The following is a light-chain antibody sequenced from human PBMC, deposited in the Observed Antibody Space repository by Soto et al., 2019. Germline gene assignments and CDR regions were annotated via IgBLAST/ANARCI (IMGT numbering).Light chain of an antibody. J-gene: IGKJ1*01. Sequence: EIVLTQSPATLFLSPGQRATLSCRASQSVSSYLAWYQQKPGQAPRLLIYDASNRATGIPARFSGSGSGTDFTLTISSLEPEDFAVYYCQQRGSWPRTFGQGTKVEIK. CDR2: DAS. CDR1: QSVSSY. V-gene: IGKV3-11*01. CDR3: QQRGSWPRT.